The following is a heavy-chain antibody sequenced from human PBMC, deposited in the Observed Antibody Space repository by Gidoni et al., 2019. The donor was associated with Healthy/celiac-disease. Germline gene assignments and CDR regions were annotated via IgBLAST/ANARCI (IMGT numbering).Heavy chain of an antibody. Sequence: QVQLQQWGAGLLKPSETLSLTCAVYGGSFSGYSWSWIRQPPGKGLEWIGEINHSGSTNYNPSLKSRVTISVDTSKNQFSLKLSSVTAADTAVYYCARGGLRYFDWSTNWFDPWGQGTLVTVSS. CDR2: INHSGST. J-gene: IGHJ5*02. CDR1: GGSFSGYS. V-gene: IGHV4-34*01. D-gene: IGHD3-9*01. CDR3: ARGGLRYFDWSTNWFDP.